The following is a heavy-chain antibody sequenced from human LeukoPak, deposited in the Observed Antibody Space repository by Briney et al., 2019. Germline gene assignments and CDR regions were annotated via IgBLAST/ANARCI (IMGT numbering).Heavy chain of an antibody. Sequence: GGSLRLSCAASGFIVSSNYMTWVRQAPGKGLEWVSVIYSGGSTYYADSVKGRFTISRDSSKNTLYLQMNSLRTEDTAVYYCARDDVTTTFDYWGQGTLVTVSS. CDR3: ARDDVTTTFDY. D-gene: IGHD4-17*01. CDR1: GFIVSSNY. V-gene: IGHV3-66*02. CDR2: IYSGGST. J-gene: IGHJ4*02.